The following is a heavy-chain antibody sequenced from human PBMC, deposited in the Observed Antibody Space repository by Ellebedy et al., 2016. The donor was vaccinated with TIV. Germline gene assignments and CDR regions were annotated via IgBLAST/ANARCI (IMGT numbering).Heavy chain of an antibody. CDR3: AREWQLLPYSVLNV. V-gene: IGHV4-31*03. CDR1: GDSVTSSSYY. J-gene: IGHJ3*01. D-gene: IGHD5-24*01. Sequence: SETLSLTXSVSGDSVTSSSYYWTWIHQRPGRGLEWIGYISNTGKTYYNSSLKSRVDVSLDTSENQFSLKLSSMTAADAAVYYCAREWQLLPYSVLNVWGQGTVVTVSS. CDR2: ISNTGKT.